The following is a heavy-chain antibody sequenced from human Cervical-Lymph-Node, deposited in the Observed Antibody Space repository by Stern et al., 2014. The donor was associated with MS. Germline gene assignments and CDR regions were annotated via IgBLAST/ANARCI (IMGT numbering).Heavy chain of an antibody. CDR1: GYTLTELS. Sequence: VQLVQSGAEVKKPGASVKVSCKVSGYTLTELSMHWVRQAPGKGLEWMGGFDPEDGETNYAQKFQGRVTMTEDTSTDTAYMELSSLRSEDTAVYYCATDRDDFRSGYSAPTKGYGLDVWGQGTTVTVTS. J-gene: IGHJ6*02. CDR3: ATDRDDFRSGYSAPTKGYGLDV. V-gene: IGHV1-24*01. D-gene: IGHD3-3*01. CDR2: FDPEDGET.